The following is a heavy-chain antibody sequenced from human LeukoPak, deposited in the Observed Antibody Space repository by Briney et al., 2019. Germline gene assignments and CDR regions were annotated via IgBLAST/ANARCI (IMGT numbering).Heavy chain of an antibody. CDR1: GYTFTGYY. V-gene: IGHV1-2*02. CDR2: INPNSGGT. Sequence: GASVTVSCTASGYTFTGYYMHWVRQAPGQGLEWMGWINPNSGGTNYAQKFQGRVTMTRDTSISTAYMELSRLRSDDTAVYYCARGGNYYDSSGFDYWGQGTLVTVSS. D-gene: IGHD3-22*01. J-gene: IGHJ4*02. CDR3: ARGGNYYDSSGFDY.